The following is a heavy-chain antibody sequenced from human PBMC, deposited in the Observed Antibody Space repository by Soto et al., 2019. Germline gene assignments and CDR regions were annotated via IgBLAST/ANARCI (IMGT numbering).Heavy chain of an antibody. J-gene: IGHJ6*04. CDR2: ISDDGSNK. D-gene: IGHD2-15*01. V-gene: IGHV3-30*18. CDR3: AKEGGYCSGVSCRYYYYGMDV. Sequence: GGSLRLSCVASGFTFSSYGMHWVRQAPGKGLEWVAVISDDGSNKYYADSVKGRFTISRDNSKNTLYLQMNSLRAEDTAVYYCAKEGGYCSGVSCRYYYYGMDVWGKGTTVTVSS. CDR1: GFTFSSYG.